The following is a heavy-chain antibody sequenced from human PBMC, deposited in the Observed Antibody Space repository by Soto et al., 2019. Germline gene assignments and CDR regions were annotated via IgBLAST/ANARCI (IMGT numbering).Heavy chain of an antibody. D-gene: IGHD2-2*02. V-gene: IGHV2-70*01. CDR1: GFSLSTSGMS. Sequence: SGPTLVNPTQTLTLTCTFSGFSLSTSGMSVSWIRQPPGKALEWLALINWDDDKYYSTSLKTRLTISKDTSKNQVVLTMTNMDPVDTATYYCARIRTGYCSSTSCYINAFDIWGQGTMVTVS. CDR2: INWDDDK. J-gene: IGHJ3*02. CDR3: ARIRTGYCSSTSCYINAFDI.